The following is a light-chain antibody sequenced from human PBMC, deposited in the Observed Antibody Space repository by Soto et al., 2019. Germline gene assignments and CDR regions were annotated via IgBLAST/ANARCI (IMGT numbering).Light chain of an antibody. CDR3: QHYKTFPWT. J-gene: IGKJ1*01. V-gene: IGKV1-5*03. Sequence: DIQMTQSPSTLSASVGDRVTITCRASQRISSWLAWYQQKPGKAPKVLIYKASSLERTVPSRFSGSGSETDFNLTINSLQPEDFATYYCQHYKTFPWTFGQGTKVEIK. CDR1: QRISSW. CDR2: KAS.